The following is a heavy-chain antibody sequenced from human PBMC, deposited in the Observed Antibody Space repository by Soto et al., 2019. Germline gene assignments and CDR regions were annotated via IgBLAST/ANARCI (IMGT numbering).Heavy chain of an antibody. CDR3: ASTRRYKDSSGYLAHFDY. Sequence: QVQLVESGGGLVKPGGSLRLSCAASGFTFSDYYMSWIRQAPGKGLEWVSYISSSSSYTNYADSVKGRFTISRDNAKNSLYLQINSRRAEDTAVYYCASTRRYKDSSGYLAHFDYWGQGTLVTVSS. J-gene: IGHJ4*02. CDR1: GFTFSDYY. CDR2: ISSSSSYT. D-gene: IGHD3-22*01. V-gene: IGHV3-11*05.